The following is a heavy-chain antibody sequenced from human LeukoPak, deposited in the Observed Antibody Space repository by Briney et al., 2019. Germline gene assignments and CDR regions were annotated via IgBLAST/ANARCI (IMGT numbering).Heavy chain of an antibody. CDR1: DGSISTYY. CDR3: ARDIPIITLVRGVIMTNWYFDL. J-gene: IGHJ2*01. D-gene: IGHD3-10*01. Sequence: SETLSLTCTVSDGSISTYYWNWLRQPPGKGLEWIGRIYTTGSTSYTPSLKSRVTVSVDTSKNQFSLKLSSVTAADTAVYYCARDIPIITLVRGVIMTNWYFDLWGRGTLVTVSS. CDR2: IYTTGST. V-gene: IGHV4-4*08.